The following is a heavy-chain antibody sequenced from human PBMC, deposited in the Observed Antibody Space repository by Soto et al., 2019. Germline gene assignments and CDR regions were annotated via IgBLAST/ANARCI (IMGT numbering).Heavy chain of an antibody. Sequence: EVQLLESGGGLVQPGGSLRLSCAASGFTLSSYAMSWVRQAPGKGREWVSVISGRGGSTYYADSVKGRFTISRDNSKNTVYMQMNSLRAEDTAVYYCAKDSDYRDRIFWYFDLWGRGTLVTVSS. CDR1: GFTLSSYA. J-gene: IGHJ2*01. V-gene: IGHV3-23*01. D-gene: IGHD2-15*01. CDR2: ISGRGGST. CDR3: AKDSDYRDRIFWYFDL.